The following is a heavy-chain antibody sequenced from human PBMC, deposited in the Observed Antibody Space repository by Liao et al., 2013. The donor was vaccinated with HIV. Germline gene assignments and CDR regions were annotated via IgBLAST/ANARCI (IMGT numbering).Heavy chain of an antibody. V-gene: IGHV4-4*07. CDR1: GGSISSYY. D-gene: IGHD5/OR15-5a*01. CDR2: SSASGST. Sequence: HVRLQESGPGVVKPSETLSLTCTVSGGSISSYYLNWIRQAAGKGLEWIGRSSASGSTNYNPSLKSRVTMSVDTSKNQFSLKLNSVTAADTAVYYCARGVPPDYWGQGILVSVSS. CDR3: ARGVPPDY. J-gene: IGHJ4*02.